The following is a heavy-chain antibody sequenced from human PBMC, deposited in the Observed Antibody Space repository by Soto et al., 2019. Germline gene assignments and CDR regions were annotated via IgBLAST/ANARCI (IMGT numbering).Heavy chain of an antibody. Sequence: EVQLLESGGGLVQPGGSLRLSCAASGFTFSFYAMNWVRQAPGKGLEWVSTISGSGGSPYYADSVKGRFTISRDNSKNTRYRQMNSLRAEDTAVYYCAKEQTWSLTHALDNWGQGTMVTVTS. J-gene: IGHJ3*02. D-gene: IGHD2-8*01. CDR2: ISGSGGSP. CDR3: AKEQTWSLTHALDN. CDR1: GFTFSFYA. V-gene: IGHV3-23*01.